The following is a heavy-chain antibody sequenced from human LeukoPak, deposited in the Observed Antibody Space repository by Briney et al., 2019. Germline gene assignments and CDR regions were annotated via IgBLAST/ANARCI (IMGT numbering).Heavy chain of an antibody. CDR1: GGSFSGYY. CDR3: ARKSYYYDSSGYYGPWYFDL. V-gene: IGHV4-34*01. D-gene: IGHD3-22*01. CDR2: INHSGST. J-gene: IGHJ2*01. Sequence: SETLSLTCAVYGGSFSGYYWSWIRQPPGKGLEWIGEINHSGSTNYNPSLKSRVTISVDTSKNQFSLKLSSVTAADTGVYYCARKSYYYDSSGYYGPWYFDLWGRGTLVTVSS.